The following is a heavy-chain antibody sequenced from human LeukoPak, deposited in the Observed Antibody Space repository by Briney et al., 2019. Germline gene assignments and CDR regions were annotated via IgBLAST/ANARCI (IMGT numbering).Heavy chain of an antibody. CDR1: GFTFSSYW. J-gene: IGHJ3*02. CDR3: AKDSRAVAGPGATFDI. V-gene: IGHV3-74*01. CDR2: INGDGSST. Sequence: GGSLRLSCAASGFTFSSYWMHWVRQAPGKGLVWLSHINGDGSSTNYADSVKGRFTISRDNSKNTLYLQMNSLRAEDTAVYYCAKDSRAVAGPGATFDIWGQGTMVTVSS. D-gene: IGHD6-19*01.